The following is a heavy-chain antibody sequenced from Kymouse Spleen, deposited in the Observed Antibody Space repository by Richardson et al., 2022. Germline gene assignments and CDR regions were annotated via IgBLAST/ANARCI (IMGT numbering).Heavy chain of an antibody. V-gene: IGHV4-39*01. CDR1: GGSISSSSYY. CDR2: IYYSGST. Sequence: QLQLQESGPGLVKPSETLSLTCTVSGGSISSSSYYWGWIRQPPGKGLEWIGSIYYSGSTYYNPSLKSRVTISVDTSKNQFSLKLSSVTAADTAVYYCARGGAVAGTVDYWGQGTLVTVSS. D-gene: IGHD6-19*01. J-gene: IGHJ4*02. CDR3: ARGGAVAGTVDY.